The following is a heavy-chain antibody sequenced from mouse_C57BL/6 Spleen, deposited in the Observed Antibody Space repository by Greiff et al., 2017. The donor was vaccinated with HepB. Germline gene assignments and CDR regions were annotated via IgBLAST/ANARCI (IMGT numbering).Heavy chain of an antibody. V-gene: IGHV5-4*01. D-gene: IGHD1-1*01. J-gene: IGHJ1*03. CDR2: ISDGGSYT. CDR1: GFTFSSYA. CDR3: AREGPTAVARGYFDV. Sequence: EVQVVESGGGLVKPGGSLKLSCAASGFTFSSYAMSWVRQTPEKRLEWVATISDGGSYTYYPDNVKGRFTISRDNAKNNLYLQMSHLKSEDTAMYYCAREGPTAVARGYFDVWGTGTTVTVSS.